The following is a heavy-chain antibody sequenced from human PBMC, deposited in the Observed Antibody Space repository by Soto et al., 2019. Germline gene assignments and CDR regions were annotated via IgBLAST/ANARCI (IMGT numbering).Heavy chain of an antibody. CDR2: ISSSSSTI. CDR3: ARDPVVVVPAAMLDYYYGMDV. V-gene: IGHV3-48*02. Sequence: EVQLVESGGGLVQPGGSLRLSCAASGFTFSSYSMNWVRQAPGKGLEWVSYISSSSSTIYYADSVKGRFTISRDNAKNSLYLQMNSLRDEDTAVYYCARDPVVVVPAAMLDYYYGMDVWGQGTTVTVSS. D-gene: IGHD2-2*01. CDR1: GFTFSSYS. J-gene: IGHJ6*02.